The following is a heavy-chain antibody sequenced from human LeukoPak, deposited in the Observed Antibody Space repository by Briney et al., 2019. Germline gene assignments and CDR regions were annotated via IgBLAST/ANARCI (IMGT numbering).Heavy chain of an antibody. CDR3: ARGQYLVY. D-gene: IGHD2-2*01. V-gene: IGHV4-38-2*02. Sequence: SETLSLTCTVSGYSISSGYNWDWIRQPPGKGLEWIGSIYHSGSTYYNPSLKSRVTISVDTSKNQFSLKLSSVTAADAAVYYCARGQYLVYWGQGTLVTVSS. CDR1: GYSISSGYN. J-gene: IGHJ4*02. CDR2: IYHSGST.